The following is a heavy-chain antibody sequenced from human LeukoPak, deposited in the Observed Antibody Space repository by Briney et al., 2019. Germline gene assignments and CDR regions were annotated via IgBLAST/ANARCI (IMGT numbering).Heavy chain of an antibody. Sequence: GGSLRLSCAASGFTFSSYGMNWVRQAPGKGLEWVSSISSSSSYIYYADSVKGRFTISRDNAKNSLYLQMNSLRAEDTAVYYCARASSSWYSWFDPWGQGTLVTVSS. CDR1: GFTFSSYG. J-gene: IGHJ5*02. V-gene: IGHV3-21*01. CDR3: ARASSSWYSWFDP. D-gene: IGHD6-13*01. CDR2: ISSSSSYI.